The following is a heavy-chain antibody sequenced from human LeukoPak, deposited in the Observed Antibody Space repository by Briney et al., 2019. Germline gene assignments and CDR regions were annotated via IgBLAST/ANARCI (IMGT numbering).Heavy chain of an antibody. CDR3: ARSPYGLDL. J-gene: IGHJ2*01. CDR2: IYYTGST. Sequence: SETLSLTCAVSGGSISSSNWWSWLRQPPGQGLEWIAYIYYTGSTDYNPSLKSRVTISGDMSKNQFSLNLNSVTAADTAVYYCARSPYGLDLWGRGTLVTVSS. D-gene: IGHD3-10*01. CDR1: GGSISSSNW. V-gene: IGHV4-61*01.